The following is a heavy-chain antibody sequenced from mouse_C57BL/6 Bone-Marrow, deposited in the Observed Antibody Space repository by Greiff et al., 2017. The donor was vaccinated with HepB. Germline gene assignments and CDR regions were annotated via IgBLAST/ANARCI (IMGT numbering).Heavy chain of an antibody. V-gene: IGHV1-82*01. CDR2: IYPGDGDT. D-gene: IGHD3-2*02. J-gene: IGHJ4*01. CDR1: GYAFSSSW. CDR3: ARRRASKTAQATKAMDY. Sequence: QVQLQHSGPELVKPGASVKISCKASGYAFSSSWMNWVKQRPGKGLEWIGRIYPGDGDTNYNGKFKGKATLTADKSSSTAYMQLSSLTSEDSAVYFCARRRASKTAQATKAMDYWGQGTSVTVSS.